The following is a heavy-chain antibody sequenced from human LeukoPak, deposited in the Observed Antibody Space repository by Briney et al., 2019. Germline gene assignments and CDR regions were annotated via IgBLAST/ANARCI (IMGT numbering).Heavy chain of an antibody. CDR2: SNAGNGNT. CDR3: ARALGGSFDFDY. D-gene: IGHD1-26*01. CDR1: RYTFTSYA. Sequence: ASVKVSCKASRYTFTSYAMHWVRQAPGQRLEWMGWSNAGNGNTKYSQEFQGRVTITRDTSASTAYMELSSLRSEDMAVYYCARALGGSFDFDYWGQGTLVTVSS. J-gene: IGHJ4*02. V-gene: IGHV1-3*02.